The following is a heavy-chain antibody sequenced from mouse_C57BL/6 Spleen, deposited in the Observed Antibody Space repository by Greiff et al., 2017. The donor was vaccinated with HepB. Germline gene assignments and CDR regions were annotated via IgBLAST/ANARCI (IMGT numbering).Heavy chain of an antibody. J-gene: IGHJ4*01. CDR2: IYPGDGDT. Sequence: VMLVESGAELVKPGASVKISCKASGYAFSSYWMNWVKQRPGKGLEWIGQIYPGDGDTNYNGKFKGKATLTADKSSSTAYMQLSSLTSEDSAVYFCAREGSKDYAMDYWGQGTSVTVSS. CDR1: GYAFSSYW. V-gene: IGHV1-80*01. D-gene: IGHD1-3*01. CDR3: AREGSKDYAMDY.